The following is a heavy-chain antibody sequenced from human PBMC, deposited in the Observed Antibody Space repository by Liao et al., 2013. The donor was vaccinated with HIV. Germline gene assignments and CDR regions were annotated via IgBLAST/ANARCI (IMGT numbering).Heavy chain of an antibody. D-gene: IGHD3-10*01. J-gene: IGHJ4*02. V-gene: IGHV4-34*01. CDR3: ARGEYGSGSYF. CDR2: INHSGST. CDR1: GGSFSGYY. Sequence: QVQLQQWGAGLLKPSETLSLTCAVYGGSFSGYYWSWIRQPPGKGLEWIGEINHSGSTNYNPSLKSRVTISVDTSKNQFSLKLSSVTAADTAVYYCARGEYGSGSYFWGQGTLVTVSS.